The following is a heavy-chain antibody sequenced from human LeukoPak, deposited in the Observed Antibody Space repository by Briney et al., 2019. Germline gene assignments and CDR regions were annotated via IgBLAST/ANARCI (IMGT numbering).Heavy chain of an antibody. Sequence: ASVKVSCKASGYTFSTYPMNWVRQAPGQGLEWMGWINTNTGSPTYAQGLTGRFVFSLDTSVSTAFLQINSLKAEDTAVYYCARSNNDGDYLGVGFDYWGQGTLVTVSS. D-gene: IGHD4-17*01. CDR2: INTNTGSP. CDR1: GYTFSTYP. J-gene: IGHJ4*02. V-gene: IGHV7-4-1*02. CDR3: ARSNNDGDYLGVGFDY.